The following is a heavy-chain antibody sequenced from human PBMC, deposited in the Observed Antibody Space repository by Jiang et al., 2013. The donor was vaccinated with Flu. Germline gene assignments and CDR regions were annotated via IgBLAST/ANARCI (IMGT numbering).Heavy chain of an antibody. CDR3: ARGLGYCTSTNCFGSWFDL. CDR2: LNPNSANT. J-gene: IGHJ5*02. V-gene: IGHV1-8*01. Sequence: SGAEVKRPGASVKVSCKTSGYTFTTYDIHWVQQAAGQGLEWMGWLNPNSANTRYAQKFQGRVTMTRDPSISTAYMQLSSLRSEDTAVYYCARGLGYCTSTNCFGSWFDLWGQGTLVTVSS. CDR1: GYTFTTYD. D-gene: IGHD2-2*01.